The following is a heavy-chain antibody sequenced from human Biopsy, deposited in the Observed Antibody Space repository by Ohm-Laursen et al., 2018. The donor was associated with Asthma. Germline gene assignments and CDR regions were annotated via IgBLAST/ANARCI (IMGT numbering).Heavy chain of an antibody. CDR2: INSVFGTT. CDR1: GGTFNTYV. D-gene: IGHD2-2*01. J-gene: IGHJ4*02. Sequence: ASVKVSCKSLGGTFNTYVIGWVRQAPGQGLEWMGGINSVFGTTTYPQKFQDRVTITSDDSTSTVYMELSSLRSEDTAAYYCARKAGSCISRTCYSLDFWGQGTLVTVSS. CDR3: ARKAGSCISRTCYSLDF. V-gene: IGHV1-69*13.